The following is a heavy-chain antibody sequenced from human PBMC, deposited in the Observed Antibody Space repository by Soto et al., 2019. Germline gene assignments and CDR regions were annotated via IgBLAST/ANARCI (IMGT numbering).Heavy chain of an antibody. V-gene: IGHV1-18*01. CDR1: GYTFTSYG. CDR3: ARGRYGDY. D-gene: IGHD1-1*01. J-gene: IGHJ4*02. Sequence: QVHLVQSGAEVKKPGASVKVSCKASGYTFTSYGITWVRQAPGQGLELMGWISAHNGNTDYAQKLQGRVIVTRDTSTSTAYMELRCLISDDTAVYYCARGRYGDYWGQGALVTVSS. CDR2: ISAHNGNT.